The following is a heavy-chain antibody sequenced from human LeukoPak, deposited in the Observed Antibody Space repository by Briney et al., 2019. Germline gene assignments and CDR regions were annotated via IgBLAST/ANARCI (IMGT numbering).Heavy chain of an antibody. CDR2: ISNSGGTI. J-gene: IGHJ5*02. CDR3: ARESYDFWSGYPQFFDP. V-gene: IGHV3-11*01. CDR1: GFTFRDFY. D-gene: IGHD3-3*01. Sequence: PGGSLRLSCAASGFTFRDFYMSWIRQAPGKGPEWLSYISNSGGTIYYADSVKGRFTISRDNTKNSVYLQMNSLRVEDTAVYYCARESYDFWSGYPQFFDPWGQGTMVIVSS.